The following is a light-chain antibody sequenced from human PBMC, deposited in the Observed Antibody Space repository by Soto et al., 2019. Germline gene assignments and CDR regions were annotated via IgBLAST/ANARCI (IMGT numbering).Light chain of an antibody. CDR1: QSVGST. CDR3: QQYHDWPPLT. CDR2: GAS. J-gene: IGKJ4*01. V-gene: IGKV3-15*01. Sequence: EIVMTQSPATLPVSPGERATLSCRASQSVGSTLAWYQQKPGQAPRLLIYGASTRATGVPARFSGSGSGTEFTLTISSLQAEDLAVYYCQQYHDWPPLTFGGGTKVEIK.